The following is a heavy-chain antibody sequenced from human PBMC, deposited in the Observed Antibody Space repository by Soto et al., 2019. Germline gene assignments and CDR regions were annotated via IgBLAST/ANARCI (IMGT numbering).Heavy chain of an antibody. J-gene: IGHJ3*02. V-gene: IGHV3-23*01. D-gene: IGHD3-10*01. CDR2: ISGSGGST. Sequence: CVSQTTEKGLEWVSVISGSGGSTYYADSVKGRFTISRDNSKNTVYLQMNSLRAEDTAVYYCAKVFSANVINALDIWRHGTMVTVTS. CDR3: AKVFSANVINALDI.